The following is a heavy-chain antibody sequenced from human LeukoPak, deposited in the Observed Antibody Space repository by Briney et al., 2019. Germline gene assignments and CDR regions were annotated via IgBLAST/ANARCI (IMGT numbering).Heavy chain of an antibody. CDR3: ARLRKASRGFRFDY. Sequence: SETLSLTCAVYGGSFSGYYWSWIRQPPGKGLEWIGEINHSGSTNYNPSLKSRVTISVDTSKNQFSLKLSSVTAADTAVYYCARLRKASRGFRFDYWGQGTLVTVSS. CDR2: INHSGST. J-gene: IGHJ4*02. CDR1: GGSFSGYY. D-gene: IGHD2-21*01. V-gene: IGHV4-34*01.